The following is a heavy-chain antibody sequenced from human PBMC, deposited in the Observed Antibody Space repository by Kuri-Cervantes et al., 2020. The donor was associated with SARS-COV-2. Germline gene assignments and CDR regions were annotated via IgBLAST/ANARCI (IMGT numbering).Heavy chain of an antibody. CDR2: IYYSGST. D-gene: IGHD3-3*01. Sequence: ESLKISCTVSGGSISGSSYYWGWIRQPPGKGLEWIGSIYYSGSTYYNPSLKSRVTISVDTSKNQFSLKLSSVTAADTAVYYCAAIWSGSYYYYMDVWGKGTTVTVSS. CDR3: AAIWSGSYYYYMDV. J-gene: IGHJ6*03. CDR1: GGSISGSSYY. V-gene: IGHV4-39*01.